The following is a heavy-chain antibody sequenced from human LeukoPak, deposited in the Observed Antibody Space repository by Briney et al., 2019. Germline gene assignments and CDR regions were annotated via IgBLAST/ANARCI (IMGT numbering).Heavy chain of an antibody. V-gene: IGHV4-4*09. Sequence: PSETLSLTCTVSGGSISSYYWSWIRQPPGKGLEWIGYIYTSGSTNYNPSLKSRVTISVDTSKNQFSLKLSSVTAADTAVYYCARDPAARHFDYWGQGTLVTVSS. CDR3: ARDPAARHFDY. CDR1: GGSISSYY. CDR2: IYTSGST. J-gene: IGHJ4*02. D-gene: IGHD6-6*01.